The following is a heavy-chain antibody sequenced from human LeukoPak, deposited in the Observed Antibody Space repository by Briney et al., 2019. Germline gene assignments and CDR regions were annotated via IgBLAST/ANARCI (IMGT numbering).Heavy chain of an antibody. CDR2: ISAYNGNT. CDR1: GYTFTSYG. D-gene: IGHD3-9*01. J-gene: IGHJ5*02. V-gene: IGHV1-18*01. CDR3: ATDGRYFDWLLSLNWFDP. Sequence: ASVKVPCKASGYTFTSYGISWVRQAPGQGLEWMGWISAYNGNTNYAQKLQGRVTMTRDTSISTAYMELSRLRSDDTAVYYCATDGRYFDWLLSLNWFDPWGQGTLVTVSS.